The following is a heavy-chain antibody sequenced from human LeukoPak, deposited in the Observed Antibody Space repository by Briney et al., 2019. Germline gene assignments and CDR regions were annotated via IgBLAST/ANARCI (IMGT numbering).Heavy chain of an antibody. V-gene: IGHV1-46*01. J-gene: IGHJ4*02. Sequence: GASVTVSLKASGYTFTIYYMHWLRQPPGQGLERVGIINPSGGSTSYARKCQGRVTMTRDTSTSTVYMELSRLRSEGTAVYYCARVGGCSSTSCYGAYGGQGTMVTVPS. CDR1: GYTFTIYY. CDR2: INPSGGST. CDR3: ARVGGCSSTSCYGAY. D-gene: IGHD2-2*01.